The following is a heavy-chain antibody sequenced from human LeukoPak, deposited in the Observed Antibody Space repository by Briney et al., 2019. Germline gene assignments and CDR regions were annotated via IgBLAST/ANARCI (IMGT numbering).Heavy chain of an antibody. Sequence: SETLTLTCTVSGGSKSSGDYYWSWIRQPPGKGLEWIEYMYYSGSTYYNPSLKSRVTMSADTSKNQLSLKLSSVTAADTAVYYCARPYYYDSRIDPWGQGILVTVSS. CDR1: GGSKSSGDYY. CDR3: ARPYYYDSRIDP. V-gene: IGHV4-30-4*01. D-gene: IGHD3-22*01. J-gene: IGHJ5*02. CDR2: MYYSGST.